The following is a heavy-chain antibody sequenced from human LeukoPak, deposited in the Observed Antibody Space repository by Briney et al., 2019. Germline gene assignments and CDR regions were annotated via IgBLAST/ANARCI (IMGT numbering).Heavy chain of an antibody. CDR1: GFTFSSYG. CDR3: AKDRSTSHYYMDV. Sequence: GGSLRLSCAASGFTFSSYGMHWVRQAPGKGLEWVAVIWYGGSNKYYADSVKGRFTISRDNSKNTLYLQMNSLRAEDTAVYYCAKDRSTSHYYMDVWGKGTTVTVSS. D-gene: IGHD2-2*01. CDR2: IWYGGSNK. V-gene: IGHV3-30*02. J-gene: IGHJ6*03.